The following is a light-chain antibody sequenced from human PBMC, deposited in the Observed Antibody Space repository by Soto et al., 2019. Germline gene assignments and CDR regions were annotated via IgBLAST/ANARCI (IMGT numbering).Light chain of an antibody. CDR3: SSYTSTSRI. CDR2: EVN. V-gene: IGLV2-14*01. Sequence: QSALTQPASVSGSPGQSITISCTGTSNDVGDYNYVSWYQQHPGKAPKLMIYEVNNRPSGVSNRFSGSKSDNTASLTISGLQAEDEADYYCSSYTSTSRIFGGGTQLTVL. J-gene: IGLJ2*01. CDR1: SNDVGDYNY.